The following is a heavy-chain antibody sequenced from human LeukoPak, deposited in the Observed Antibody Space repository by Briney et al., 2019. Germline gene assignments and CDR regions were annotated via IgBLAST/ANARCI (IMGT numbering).Heavy chain of an antibody. CDR1: GYTFTSYY. V-gene: IGHV1-46*01. Sequence: GASVKVSCKASGYTFTSYYMHWVRQAPGQGLEWMGIINPSGGSTSYAQKFQGRVTITADESTSTAYMELSSLRSEDTAVYYCARGRSSSWLDAFDIWAKGQWSPSLQ. CDR2: INPSGGST. J-gene: IGHJ3*02. D-gene: IGHD6-13*01. CDR3: ARGRSSSWLDAFDI.